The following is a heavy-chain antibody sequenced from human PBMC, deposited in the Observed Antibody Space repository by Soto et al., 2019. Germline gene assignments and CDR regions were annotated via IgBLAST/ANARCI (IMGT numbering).Heavy chain of an antibody. CDR3: ARGPPGYDFWSGYYSFNWFDP. D-gene: IGHD3-3*01. Sequence: QVQLVQSGAEVKKPGASVKVSCKASGYTFTSYDINWVRQATGQGLEWMGWMNPNRGNTGYAQKFQGRVTMTRNTSISTAYMELSSLRSEDTAVYYCARGPPGYDFWSGYYSFNWFDPWGQGTLVTVSS. V-gene: IGHV1-8*01. CDR2: MNPNRGNT. CDR1: GYTFTSYD. J-gene: IGHJ5*02.